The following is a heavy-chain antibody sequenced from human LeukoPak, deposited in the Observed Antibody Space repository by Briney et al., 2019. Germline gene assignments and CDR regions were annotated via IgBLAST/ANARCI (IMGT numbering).Heavy chain of an antibody. CDR1: GYTFTSYG. CDR3: ARDSVVVPAATTGDY. V-gene: IGHV1-18*01. Sequence: RASVKVSCKASGYTFTSYGISWVRQAPGQGLEWMGWISAYNGNTNYAQKLQGRVTMTTDTSTSTAYMELRSVRSDDTAVYYCARDSVVVPAATTGDYWGQGTLVTVSS. CDR2: ISAYNGNT. D-gene: IGHD2-2*01. J-gene: IGHJ4*02.